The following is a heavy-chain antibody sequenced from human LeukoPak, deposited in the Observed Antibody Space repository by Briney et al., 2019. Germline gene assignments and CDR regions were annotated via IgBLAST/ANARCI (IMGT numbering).Heavy chain of an antibody. CDR3: AKSSYYDCSGFYREYYFDY. CDR2: ISGTGGST. Sequence: GGSLRLSCVASGFSFNNFGMSWVRQAPGKGLEWVSSISGTGGSTHYADSVKGRFTISRDNSKNTLYLQMNSLRAGDTAVYYCAKSSYYDCSGFYREYYFDYWGQGTLVPVSS. CDR1: GFSFNNFG. D-gene: IGHD3-22*01. J-gene: IGHJ4*02. V-gene: IGHV3-23*01.